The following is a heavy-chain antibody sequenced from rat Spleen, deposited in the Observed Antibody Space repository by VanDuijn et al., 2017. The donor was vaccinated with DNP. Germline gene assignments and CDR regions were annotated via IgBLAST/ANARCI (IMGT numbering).Heavy chain of an antibody. CDR3: ARDLIIRDTTSAMDA. CDR2: IWKHGAT. Sequence: QVQLKESGPGLVQPSQTLSLTCTVSGFPLNTYHVHWVRQPPGKGLEWMGVIWKHGATRYNSALKSRLSFSKATSKSQVFLKLNSLQTEDTATYYCARDLIIRDTTSAMDAWGQGTSVTVSS. V-gene: IGHV2-41*01. CDR1: GFPLNTYH. J-gene: IGHJ4*01. D-gene: IGHD4-3*01.